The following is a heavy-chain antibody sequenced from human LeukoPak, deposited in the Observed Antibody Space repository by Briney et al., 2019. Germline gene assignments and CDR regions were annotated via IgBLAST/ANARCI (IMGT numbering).Heavy chain of an antibody. CDR3: ASQAAVGPGGAFDI. CDR2: ISSSGSTI. J-gene: IGHJ3*02. D-gene: IGHD2-15*01. Sequence: GGSLRLSCAASGFTFSDYYMSRIRQAPGKGLEWVSYISSSGSTIYYADSVKGRFTISRDNAKNSLYLQMNSLRAEDTAVYYCASQAAVGPGGAFDIWGQGTMVTVSS. V-gene: IGHV3-11*04. CDR1: GFTFSDYY.